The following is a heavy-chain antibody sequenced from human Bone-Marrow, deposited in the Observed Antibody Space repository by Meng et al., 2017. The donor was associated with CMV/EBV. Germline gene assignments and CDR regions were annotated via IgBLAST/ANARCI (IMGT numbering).Heavy chain of an antibody. Sequence: SETLSLTCTVSGGSTSSSNYYWGWVRQPPGKGLECIGIIYYSGSTFYNPSLKSRVTISVDTSMNAFSLKLSSVTAADTAVYYCARVPRSTTFGVVIMAPDYWGQGTLVTVSS. CDR3: ARVPRSTTFGVVIMAPDY. CDR1: GGSTSSSNYY. CDR2: IYYSGST. J-gene: IGHJ4*02. V-gene: IGHV4-39*07. D-gene: IGHD3-3*01.